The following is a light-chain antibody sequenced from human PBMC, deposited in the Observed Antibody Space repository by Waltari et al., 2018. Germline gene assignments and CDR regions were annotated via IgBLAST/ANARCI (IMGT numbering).Light chain of an antibody. Sequence: QSALTQPPSASGSPGQSVTISCTGTSGDIGGYNFVSWYQQHPGQAPKVVIYEVTKRPSGVPDRFSASKSGNTASLTVSGLQSGDEADYSCCSYAGSNNVVFGGGTKLTVL. J-gene: IGLJ3*02. V-gene: IGLV2-8*01. CDR3: CSYAGSNNVV. CDR2: EVT. CDR1: SGDIGGYNF.